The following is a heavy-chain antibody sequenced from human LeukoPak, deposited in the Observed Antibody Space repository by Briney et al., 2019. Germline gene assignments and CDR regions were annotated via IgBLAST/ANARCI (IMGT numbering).Heavy chain of an antibody. Sequence: SETLSLTCTVSGGSISSYYWSWIRQPPGKGLEWIGYIYYSGSTNYNSSLKSRVTISVDTSKNQFSLTLSSVTAADTAVYYCASDITMVRGAPGAFDIWGQGTMVTVSS. CDR1: GGSISSYY. D-gene: IGHD3-10*01. J-gene: IGHJ3*02. V-gene: IGHV4-59*01. CDR3: ASDITMVRGAPGAFDI. CDR2: IYYSGST.